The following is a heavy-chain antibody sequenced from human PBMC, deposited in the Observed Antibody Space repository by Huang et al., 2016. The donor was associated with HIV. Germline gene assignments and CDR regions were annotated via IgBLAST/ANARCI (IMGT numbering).Heavy chain of an antibody. CDR3: ARHDGARPGWVDN. Sequence: EVQLVQSGAEVKKPGESLKISCKGSGYMFTKYWIGWVRQMHGKGLEWMGISYPGDSDTRDSPSFQGQVTISADKSITTAYLQWSSLKASDTAIYYCARHDGARPGWVDNWGQGTLVTVSS. J-gene: IGHJ5*02. D-gene: IGHD4-17*01. CDR1: GYMFTKYW. V-gene: IGHV5-51*01. CDR2: SYPGDSDT.